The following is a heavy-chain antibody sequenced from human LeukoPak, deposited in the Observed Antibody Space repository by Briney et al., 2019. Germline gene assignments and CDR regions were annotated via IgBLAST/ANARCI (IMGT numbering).Heavy chain of an antibody. CDR1: GFTFSSYS. D-gene: IGHD3-22*01. CDR3: ARASTRYYDSSGHYP. CDR2: ISSSSSYI. J-gene: IGHJ5*02. Sequence: GGSLRLSCAASGFTFSSYSMNWVRQAPGKGLEWVSSISSSSSYIYYADSVKGRFTISRDNAKNSLYLQMNSLRADDTAVYYCARASTRYYDSSGHYPWGQGTLVTVSS. V-gene: IGHV3-21*01.